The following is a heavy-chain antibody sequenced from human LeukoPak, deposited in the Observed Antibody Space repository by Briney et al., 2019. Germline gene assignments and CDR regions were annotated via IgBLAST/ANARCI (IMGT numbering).Heavy chain of an antibody. CDR2: IGTAGDT. D-gene: IGHD1-1*01. J-gene: IGHJ4*02. CDR1: GFTFSDHD. V-gene: IGHV3-13*01. CDR3: ARVAKERVGGVYYFAY. Sequence: GGSLTLSCAASGFTFSDHDMHWIRQATGKGLEWISAIGTAGDTYYTGSVKGRFTISRENAKNYLYLQMNSLRAGDTAVYYCARVAKERVGGVYYFAYWGQGTLVTVSS.